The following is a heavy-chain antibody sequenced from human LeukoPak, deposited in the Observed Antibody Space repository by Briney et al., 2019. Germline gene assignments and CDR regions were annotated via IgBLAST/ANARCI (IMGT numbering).Heavy chain of an antibody. Sequence: GGSLRLSCAASGFTFSSYAMSWVRQAPGKGLEWVGRIKDKSDGETTDYAAPVRGRFTISRDDSKNTLYLQMNSLKTEDTAVYYCSGGFGYWGQGTLVTASS. CDR3: SGGFGY. CDR2: IKDKSDGETT. D-gene: IGHD3-10*01. V-gene: IGHV3-15*05. J-gene: IGHJ4*02. CDR1: GFTFSSYA.